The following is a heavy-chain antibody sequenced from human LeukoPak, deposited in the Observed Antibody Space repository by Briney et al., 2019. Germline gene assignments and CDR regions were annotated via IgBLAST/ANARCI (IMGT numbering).Heavy chain of an antibody. CDR3: AGSYDSSGYYPDY. V-gene: IGHV4-34*01. J-gene: IGHJ4*02. CDR1: GGSFSGYY. D-gene: IGHD3-22*01. CDR2: INHSGST. Sequence: SETLSLTCAVYGGSFSGYYWSWIRQPPGKGLEWIGEINHSGSTYYNPSLKSRVTISVDTSKNQFSLKLSSVTAADTAVYYCAGSYDSSGYYPDYWGQGTLVTVSS.